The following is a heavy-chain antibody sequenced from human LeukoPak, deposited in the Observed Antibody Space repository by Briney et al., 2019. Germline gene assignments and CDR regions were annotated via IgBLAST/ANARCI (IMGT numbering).Heavy chain of an antibody. D-gene: IGHD6-13*01. J-gene: IGHJ4*02. V-gene: IGHV3-23*01. CDR1: GFTVSSNH. CDR2: ISGSGGST. Sequence: GGSLRLSCAASGFTVSSNHMSWVRQAPGKGLEWVSAISGSGGSTYYADSVKGRFTISRDNSKNTLYLQMNSLRAEDTAVYYCAKAGPIAAAGTGFDYWGQGTLVTVSS. CDR3: AKAGPIAAAGTGFDY.